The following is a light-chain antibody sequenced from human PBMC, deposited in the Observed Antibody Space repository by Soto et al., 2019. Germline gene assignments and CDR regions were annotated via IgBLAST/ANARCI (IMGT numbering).Light chain of an antibody. J-gene: IGKJ4*01. V-gene: IGKV3-20*01. CDR3: QQYSSSPLT. CDR2: GAS. CDR1: QSVSSNY. Sequence: EIVVTQSPGTLSLSPGEGATLSCRASQSVSSNYLAWYQQKPGQAPRPLIYGASNRATGIPDRFSGSGSGTEFTLTISRLEPEDFAVYYCQQYSSSPLTFGGGTKVDIK.